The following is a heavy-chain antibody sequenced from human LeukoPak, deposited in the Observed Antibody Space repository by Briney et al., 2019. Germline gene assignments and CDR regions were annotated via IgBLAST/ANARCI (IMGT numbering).Heavy chain of an antibody. CDR2: ISSSSSYI. CDR1: GFTFSSYS. Sequence: PGGSLRLSCAASGFTFSSYSMNWVRQAPGKGLEWVSSISSSSSYIYYADSVKGRFTIPRDNAKNSLYLQMNSLRAEDTAVYYCASWRNPDPYGMDVWGQGTTVTVSS. J-gene: IGHJ6*02. V-gene: IGHV3-21*01. CDR3: ASWRNPDPYGMDV. D-gene: IGHD1-14*01.